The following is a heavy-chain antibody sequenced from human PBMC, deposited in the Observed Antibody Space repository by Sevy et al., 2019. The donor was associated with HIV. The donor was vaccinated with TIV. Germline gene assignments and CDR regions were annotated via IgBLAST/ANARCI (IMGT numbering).Heavy chain of an antibody. Sequence: GGSLSLSCAASGFTFSSYGMHWVRQAPGKGLEWVAVISYDGRNKCYADSVKGRFTISRGNSKNALYLQMNSSGAEGTAVYYCAKDVPISGVYGEGFDYWGQGTLVTVSS. D-gene: IGHD3-10*02. CDR2: ISYDGRNK. CDR1: GFTFSSYG. CDR3: AKDVPISGVYGEGFDY. J-gene: IGHJ4*02. V-gene: IGHV3-30*18.